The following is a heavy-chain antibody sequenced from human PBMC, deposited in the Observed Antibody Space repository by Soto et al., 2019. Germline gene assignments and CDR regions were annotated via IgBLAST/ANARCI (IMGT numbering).Heavy chain of an antibody. CDR2: ISYDGNNK. V-gene: IGHV3-30*03. D-gene: IGHD3-3*01. CDR3: ARVGSATNDFRGYGMEV. Sequence: GGSLRLSCAASGFTFNNYGMNWVRQAPGKGLEGVAVISYDGNNKFYGDSVKGRFTVSRDNSKSTLYLHMSSLRAEDTGLFYCARVGSATNDFRGYGMEVWGRGTTVTV. CDR1: GFTFNNYG. J-gene: IGHJ6*02.